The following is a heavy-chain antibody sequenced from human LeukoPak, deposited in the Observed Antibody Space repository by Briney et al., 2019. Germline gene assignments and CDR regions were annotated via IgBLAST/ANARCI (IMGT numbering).Heavy chain of an antibody. D-gene: IGHD7-27*01. V-gene: IGHV4-59*01. CDR3: ASRKLGNDY. J-gene: IGHJ4*02. CDR1: GGSISSYY. CDR2: IHFSGST. Sequence: SETLSLTCTVSGGSISSYYWSWIRQPPGKGLEWIGYIHFSGSTNYNPSLKSRVTISADTSKNQFSLKLISVTAADTAVYYCASRKLGNDYWGQGTLVTVSS.